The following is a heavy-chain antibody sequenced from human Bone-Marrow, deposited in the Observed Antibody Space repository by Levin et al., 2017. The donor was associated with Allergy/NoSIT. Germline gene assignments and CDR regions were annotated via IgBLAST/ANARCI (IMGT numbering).Heavy chain of an antibody. Sequence: PSETLSLTCTVSSGSISGYYWSWIRQPPGKGLEWIGYIHHSENTNYNPSLKSRVTMSLDTSKNYLSLNLISVTPADTAVYYCARGAMTTALGASNNWCDSWGQGTLVTVSS. CDR1: SGSISGYY. D-gene: IGHD2-2*01. CDR2: IHHSENT. CDR3: ARGAMTTALGASNNWCDS. J-gene: IGHJ5*01. V-gene: IGHV4-59*01.